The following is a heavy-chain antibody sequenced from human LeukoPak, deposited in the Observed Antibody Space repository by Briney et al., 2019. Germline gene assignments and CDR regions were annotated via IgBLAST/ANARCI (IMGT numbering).Heavy chain of an antibody. CDR2: ISSSSSYI. V-gene: IGHV3-21*01. D-gene: IGHD1-26*01. CDR3: ARDRGGSYATDADRFDY. CDR1: GFTFSSYS. J-gene: IGHJ4*02. Sequence: GGSLRPSCAASGFTFSSYSMNWVRQAPGKGLEWVSSISSSSSYIYYADSVKGRFTISRDNAKNSLYLQMNSLRAEDTAVYYCARDRGGSYATDADRFDYWGQGTLVTVSS.